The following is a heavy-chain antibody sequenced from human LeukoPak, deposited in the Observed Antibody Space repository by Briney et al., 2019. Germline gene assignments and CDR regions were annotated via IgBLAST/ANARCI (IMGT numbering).Heavy chain of an antibody. CDR1: GFTFSSYW. CDR3: VRDGGVSGYDLLDY. CDR2: IKQDGSEK. V-gene: IGHV3-7*01. D-gene: IGHD5-12*01. J-gene: IGHJ4*02. Sequence: GGSLRLSCAASGFTFSSYWMNWVRQAPGKGLEWVANIKQDGSEKYYVDSVKGRFTISRDNAKNSLYLQMNSLRAEDTAVYYCVRDGGVSGYDLLDYWGQGTLVTVSS.